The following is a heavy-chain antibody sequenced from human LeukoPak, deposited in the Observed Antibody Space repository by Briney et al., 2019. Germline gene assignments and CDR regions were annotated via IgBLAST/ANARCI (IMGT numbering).Heavy chain of an antibody. Sequence: PGGSLRLSCAASGFTFSSYAMHWVRQAPGKGLEYVSAISSNGGSTYYANSVKGRFTISRDNSKNTLYLQMGSLRAEDMAVYYCAREPPGDYEEYYFDYWGQGTLVTVSS. CDR2: ISSNGGST. D-gene: IGHD4-17*01. CDR3: AREPPGDYEEYYFDY. CDR1: GFTFSSYA. V-gene: IGHV3-64*01. J-gene: IGHJ4*02.